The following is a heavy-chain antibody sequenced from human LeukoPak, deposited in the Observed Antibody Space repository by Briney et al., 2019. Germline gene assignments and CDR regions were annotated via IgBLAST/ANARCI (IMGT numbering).Heavy chain of an antibody. V-gene: IGHV3-30-3*01. CDR1: GFTFSSYA. CDR3: ARDYCDSTYYWSFDI. D-gene: IGHD3-22*01. J-gene: IGHJ3*02. CDR2: ISYDGSNK. Sequence: PGRSLRLSCAASGFTFSSYAMHWVRQAPGKGLEWVAVISYDGSNKYYADSVKGRFTISRDNSKNTLYLQMNSLRAEDTAVYYCARDYCDSTYYWSFDIWGQGTMVTVSS.